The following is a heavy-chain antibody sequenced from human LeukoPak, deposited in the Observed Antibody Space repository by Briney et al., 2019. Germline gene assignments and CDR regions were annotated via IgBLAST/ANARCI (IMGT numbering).Heavy chain of an antibody. CDR1: GFTFSSYA. Sequence: GGSLRLSCAASGFTFSSYAMSWVRQAPGKGLEWVSTFSGNGGITYYADSMKGRFTISRDNSKNTLFLQMNSLRGEDTAVYYCAKDPVYGSGQSHPSDYWGQGTLVTVSS. D-gene: IGHD3-3*01. CDR2: FSGNGGIT. V-gene: IGHV3-23*01. J-gene: IGHJ4*02. CDR3: AKDPVYGSGQSHPSDY.